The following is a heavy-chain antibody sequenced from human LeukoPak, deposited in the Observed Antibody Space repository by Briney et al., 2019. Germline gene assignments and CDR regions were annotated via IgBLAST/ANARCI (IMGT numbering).Heavy chain of an antibody. CDR1: GGSISSYY. Sequence: PSETLSLTCTVSGGSISSYYWSWIRQPPGKGLEWIGYIYYSGSTNYNPSLKSRVTISVDTSKNQFSLKLSSVTAADTAVYYCARDYPLCGGDCYDYWGQGTLVTVSS. CDR2: IYYSGST. J-gene: IGHJ4*02. CDR3: ARDYPLCGGDCYDY. V-gene: IGHV4-59*12. D-gene: IGHD2-21*01.